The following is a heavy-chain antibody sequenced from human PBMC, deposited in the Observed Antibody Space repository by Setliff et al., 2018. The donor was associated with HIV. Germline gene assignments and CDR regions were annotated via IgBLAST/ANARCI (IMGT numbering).Heavy chain of an antibody. J-gene: IGHJ4*02. CDR3: ARQAWHSGRNGYFVDY. D-gene: IGHD3-22*01. V-gene: IGHV4-34*01. CDR2: INHSGST. CDR1: GGSISHSH. Sequence: SETLSLTCTVSGGSISHSHWSWIRQPPGKGLEWIGEINHSGSTNYNPSLKSRVTISVDMSKNQFSLKLSSATAADTAVYYCARQAWHSGRNGYFVDYWGQGMLVTVSS.